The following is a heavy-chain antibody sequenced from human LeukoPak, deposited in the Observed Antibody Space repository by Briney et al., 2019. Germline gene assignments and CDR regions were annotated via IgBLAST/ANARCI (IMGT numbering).Heavy chain of an antibody. CDR2: INSAGIST. Sequence: GGSLRLSCTASGFTFSSYWMHWVRQAPGKGLVWVSRINSAGISTNYADSVKGGFTISRDNAKNTLYLQMNSLRAEDTAIYYCGRDIATAVDYWGLGTLVTVSS. CDR3: GRDIATAVDY. V-gene: IGHV3-74*01. D-gene: IGHD6-13*01. J-gene: IGHJ4*02. CDR1: GFTFSSYW.